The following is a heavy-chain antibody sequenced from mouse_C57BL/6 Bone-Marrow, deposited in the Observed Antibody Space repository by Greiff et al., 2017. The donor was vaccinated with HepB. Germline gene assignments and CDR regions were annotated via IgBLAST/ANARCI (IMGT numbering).Heavy chain of an antibody. J-gene: IGHJ2*01. CDR2: IDPENGDT. Sequence: VQLKESGAELVRPGASVKLSCTASGFNIKDDYMHWVKQRPEQGLEWIGWIDPENGDTEYASKFQGKATITADTSSNTAYLQLSSLTSEDTAVYYCTTRRAMGFDYWGQGTTLTVSS. V-gene: IGHV14-4*01. D-gene: IGHD3-3*01. CDR3: TTRRAMGFDY. CDR1: GFNIKDDY.